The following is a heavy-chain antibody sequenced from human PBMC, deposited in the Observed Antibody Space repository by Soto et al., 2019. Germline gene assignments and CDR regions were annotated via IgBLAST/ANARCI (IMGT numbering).Heavy chain of an antibody. J-gene: IGHJ6*02. CDR1: GYNFPSYG. CDR2: ISSYSGNT. Sequence: QVPLVQSGAEVKKPGASVKVSCQTSGYNFPSYGINWVRQAPGQGLEWMGWISSYSGNTKYAQNLQGRVTMTADTSTTTAYMELRSLRSDDTAVYYCARGGDCSSTSCYTPNYYYGLDVWGQGTTVIVSS. V-gene: IGHV1-18*01. CDR3: ARGGDCSSTSCYTPNYYYGLDV. D-gene: IGHD2-2*02.